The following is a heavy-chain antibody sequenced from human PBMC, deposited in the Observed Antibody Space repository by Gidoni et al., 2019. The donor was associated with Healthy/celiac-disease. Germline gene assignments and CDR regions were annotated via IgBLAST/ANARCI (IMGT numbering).Heavy chain of an antibody. CDR2: INHSGSP. V-gene: IGHV4-34*01. CDR3: ARERVDIVATGSYYFDY. CDR1: GGSFSGYY. J-gene: IGHJ4*02. Sequence: QVQLQQWGAGLLKPSETLSLTCAVYGGSFSGYYWSWLRQPPGKGLEWIGEINHSGSPNYNPSLKSRVTISVDTSKNQFSLKLSSVTAADTAVYYCARERVDIVATGSYYFDYWGQGTLVTVSS. D-gene: IGHD5-12*01.